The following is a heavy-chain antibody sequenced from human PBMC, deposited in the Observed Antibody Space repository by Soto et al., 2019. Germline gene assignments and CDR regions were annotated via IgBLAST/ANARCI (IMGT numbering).Heavy chain of an antibody. V-gene: IGHV1-18*01. J-gene: IGHJ3*02. CDR3: ARNVNIGAFDI. D-gene: IGHD2-15*01. CDR1: GYTLTTYG. Sequence: ASVKVSCKASGYTLTTYGISRLRQAPGQGLEWMGWISAYNGNTNYAQKLQGRVTMTTDTSTSTAYMELRSLRSDDTAVYYCARNVNIGAFDIWGQGTMVTVSS. CDR2: ISAYNGNT.